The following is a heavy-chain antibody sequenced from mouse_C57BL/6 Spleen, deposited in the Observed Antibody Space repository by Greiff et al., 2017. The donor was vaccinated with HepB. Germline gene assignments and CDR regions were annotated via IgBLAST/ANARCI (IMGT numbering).Heavy chain of an antibody. CDR1: GYTFTSYW. CDR2: IYPGSGST. Sequence: QVQLQQPGAELVKPGASVKMSCKASGYTFTSYWITWVKQRPGQGLEWIGDIYPGSGSTNYNEKFKSKATLTVDSSSSTAYMQLSSLTSEDSAVYYCARYRLATVVVPFDYWGQGTTLTVSS. J-gene: IGHJ2*01. V-gene: IGHV1-55*01. D-gene: IGHD1-1*01. CDR3: ARYRLATVVVPFDY.